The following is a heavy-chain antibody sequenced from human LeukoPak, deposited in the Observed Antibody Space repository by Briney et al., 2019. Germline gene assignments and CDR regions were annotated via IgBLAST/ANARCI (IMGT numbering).Heavy chain of an antibody. CDR2: MNPINGNT. V-gene: IGHV1-8*01. CDR1: GFTLANYD. J-gene: IGHJ5*02. Sequence: GASVKVSCKASGFTLANYDINWVRQAPGQGLEWMGWMNPINGNTGYARKFQGRVTVTRDTSISTAYMELRSLTSEDTAIYYCVRDGEGVAISVNFWFDPWGQGTLVTVSS. D-gene: IGHD3-10*01. CDR3: VRDGEGVAISVNFWFDP.